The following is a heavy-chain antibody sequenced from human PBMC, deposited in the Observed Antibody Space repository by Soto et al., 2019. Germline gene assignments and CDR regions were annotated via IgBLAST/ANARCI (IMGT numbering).Heavy chain of an antibody. J-gene: IGHJ4*02. Sequence: GGSLRLSCAASGFTVNSNYMSWVRQAPGEGLEWVSAIYSGGNTYYADSVKGRFIVARDNSKNMLYLEMNSLRAEDTAVYYCAKDTYYYDRSGYYTYDDWGQGTQVTVSS. CDR3: AKDTYYYDRSGYYTYDD. V-gene: IGHV3-66*01. CDR2: IYSGGNT. CDR1: GFTVNSNY. D-gene: IGHD3-22*01.